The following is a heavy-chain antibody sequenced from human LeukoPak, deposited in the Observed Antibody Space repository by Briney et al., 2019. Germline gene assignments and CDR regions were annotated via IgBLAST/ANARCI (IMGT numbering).Heavy chain of an antibody. CDR1: GFTFTGYQ. J-gene: IGHJ4*02. CDR3: ARESLLGYCSAGSCYSSHFDY. V-gene: IGHV1-2*04. CDR2: INPTNGVA. D-gene: IGHD2-15*01. Sequence: GASVKVSCKTSGFTFTGYQMHWVRQAPGQGLEWMGRINPTNGVANYAQKFQGWVSMTRDRSIDTVYMELSRLTSDDTAMYYCARESLLGYCSAGSCYSSHFDYWGQGTLVIVSS.